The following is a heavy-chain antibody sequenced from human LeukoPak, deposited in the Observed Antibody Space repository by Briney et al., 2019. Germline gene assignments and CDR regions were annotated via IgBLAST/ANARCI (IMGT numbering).Heavy chain of an antibody. CDR2: ISSSGSTK. CDR1: GFTFSTYS. J-gene: IGHJ4*02. Sequence: GGSLRLSCAASGFTFSTYSMNWVRQAPGKGLEWVSYISSSGSTKYYADSVKGRFTISRDNAKNSLYLQMNSLRAEDTAVYYCARTTYHYDSSGYYGVDYWGQGTMVTVSS. V-gene: IGHV3-48*04. D-gene: IGHD3-22*01. CDR3: ARTTYHYDSSGYYGVDY.